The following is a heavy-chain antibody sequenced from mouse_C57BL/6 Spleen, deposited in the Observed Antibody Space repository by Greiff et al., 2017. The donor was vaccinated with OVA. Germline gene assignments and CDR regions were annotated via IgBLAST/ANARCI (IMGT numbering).Heavy chain of an antibody. CDR1: GFTFSSYA. V-gene: IGHV5-4*03. CDR3: ARGDEGYAKDY. CDR2: ISDGGSYT. J-gene: IGHJ4*01. Sequence: EVKLQESGGGLVKPGGSLKLSCAASGFTFSSYAMSWVRQTPEKRLEWVATISDGGSYTYYPDNVKGRFTISRDNAKNNLYLQMSHLKSEDTAMYYCARGDEGYAKDYWGQGTSVTVAS.